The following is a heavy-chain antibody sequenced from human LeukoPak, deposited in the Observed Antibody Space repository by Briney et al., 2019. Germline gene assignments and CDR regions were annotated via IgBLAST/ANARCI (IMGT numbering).Heavy chain of an antibody. CDR1: GFTFSSYS. Sequence: PGGSLRLSCAASGFTFSSYSMNWVRQAPGKGLEWVSSISSSSSYIYYADSVKGRFTISRDNAKNSLYLQMNSLRAEDTAVYYCARAALAAAGRGNWLDPWGQGTLVTVSS. D-gene: IGHD6-13*01. V-gene: IGHV3-21*01. CDR3: ARAALAAAGRGNWLDP. J-gene: IGHJ5*02. CDR2: ISSSSSYI.